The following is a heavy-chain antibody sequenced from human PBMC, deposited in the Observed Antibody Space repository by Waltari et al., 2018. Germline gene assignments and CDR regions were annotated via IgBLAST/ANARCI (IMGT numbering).Heavy chain of an antibody. Sequence: EVQLVQSGAEVTKPGESLKISCKGSGYSFTSDWIAWVRQTPGKGLAWMVIIYTGDSETIYSPSFQGQVSISADKSISTAYLQWSSLKASDTAMYYCARHVGCSSTSCYWWFDPWGQGTLVTVSS. CDR2: IYTGDSET. D-gene: IGHD2-2*01. V-gene: IGHV5-51*01. CDR3: ARHVGCSSTSCYWWFDP. CDR1: GYSFTSDW. J-gene: IGHJ5*02.